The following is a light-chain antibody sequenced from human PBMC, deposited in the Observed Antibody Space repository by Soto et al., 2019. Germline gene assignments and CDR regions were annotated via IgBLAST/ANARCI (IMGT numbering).Light chain of an antibody. CDR2: DVN. Sequence: QSALTQPRSVYGSPGQSVTISCTGTSSDVGGYNYVSWYQQHPGKAPKLMICDVNKRPSGVPDRFSGSKSGNTASLTISGLQAEDEADYYCCSYAGSYTFHVFGTGTKVTVL. V-gene: IGLV2-11*01. CDR1: SSDVGGYNY. CDR3: CSYAGSYTFHV. J-gene: IGLJ1*01.